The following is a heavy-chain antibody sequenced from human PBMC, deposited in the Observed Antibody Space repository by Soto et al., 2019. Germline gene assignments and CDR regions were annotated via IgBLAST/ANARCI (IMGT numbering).Heavy chain of an antibody. CDR1: GGTFSSYA. D-gene: IGHD6-13*01. V-gene: IGHV1-69*13. CDR3: ARVEGIAAAGRYGMDV. CDR2: IIPIFGTA. Sequence: SVKVSCKASGGTFSSYAISWVRQAPGQGLEWMGGIIPIFGTANYAQKFQGRVTITADESTSTAYMELSSLRSEDTAVYYCARVEGIAAAGRYGMDVWGQGTTVTVSS. J-gene: IGHJ6*02.